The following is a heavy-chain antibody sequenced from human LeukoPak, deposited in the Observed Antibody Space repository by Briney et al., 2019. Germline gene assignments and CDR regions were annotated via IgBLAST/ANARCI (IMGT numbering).Heavy chain of an antibody. D-gene: IGHD2-15*01. Sequence: GGSLRLSCAASGFTFSSYGMHWVRQAPGKGLEWVAAIWYDGSIQYYADYVKGRFTISRDNSKNTLYLQMDSLRAEDTAVYYCARAGYCSGGSCYGSDYWGQGTLVSVSS. CDR3: ARAGYCSGGSCYGSDY. CDR2: IWYDGSIQ. V-gene: IGHV3-33*01. J-gene: IGHJ4*02. CDR1: GFTFSSYG.